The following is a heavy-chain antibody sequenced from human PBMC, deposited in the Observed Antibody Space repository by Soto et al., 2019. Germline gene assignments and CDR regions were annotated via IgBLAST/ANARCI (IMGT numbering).Heavy chain of an antibody. Sequence: ASVKVSCKASGYTFTSYAMHWVRQAPGQRLEWMGWINAGNGNTKYSQKFQGRVTITRDTSASTAYMELSSLRSEDTAVYYCARERYNWNYRFPWFDPWGQGTLVTVSS. CDR1: GYTFTSYA. D-gene: IGHD1-7*01. J-gene: IGHJ5*02. V-gene: IGHV1-3*01. CDR2: INAGNGNT. CDR3: ARERYNWNYRFPWFDP.